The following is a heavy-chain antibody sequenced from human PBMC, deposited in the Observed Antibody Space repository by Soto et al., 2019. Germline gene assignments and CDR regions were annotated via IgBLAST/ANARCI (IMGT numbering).Heavy chain of an antibody. CDR2: ISAYNGNT. CDR3: ARDMEYYDFWSGYRNYYYYGMDV. CDR1: GYTFTSYG. D-gene: IGHD3-3*01. J-gene: IGHJ6*02. V-gene: IGHV1-18*01. Sequence: ASVKVSCKASGYTFTSYGISWVRQAPGQGLEWMGWISAYNGNTNYAQKLQGRVTMTTDTSTSKAYMELRSLRSDDTAVYYCARDMEYYDFWSGYRNYYYYGMDVWGQGTTVTVSS.